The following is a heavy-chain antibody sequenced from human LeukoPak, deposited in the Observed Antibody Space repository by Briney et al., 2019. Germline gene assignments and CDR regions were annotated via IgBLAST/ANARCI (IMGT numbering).Heavy chain of an antibody. CDR2: IHYTGST. D-gene: IGHD6-13*01. Sequence: PSETLSLTCSVSGGSISNSYWSWIRHFPGKELEWIGYIHYTGSTNYNPSLKSRITLSLGTSKSQFSLKMSSMTAADTAVYYCATLASGRSRIAAAGADYWGQGTLVTVSS. CDR1: GGSISNSY. V-gene: IGHV4-59*01. CDR3: ATLASGRSRIAAAGADY. J-gene: IGHJ4*02.